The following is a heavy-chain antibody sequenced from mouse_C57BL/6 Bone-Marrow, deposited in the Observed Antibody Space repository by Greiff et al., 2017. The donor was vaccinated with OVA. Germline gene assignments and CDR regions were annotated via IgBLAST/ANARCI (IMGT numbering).Heavy chain of an antibody. CDR1: GFNITDDY. D-gene: IGHD1-1*01. J-gene: IGHJ3*01. CDR2: IDPENGDT. Sequence: EVKLQQSGAELVRPGASVKLSCTASGFNITDDYMHWVKQRPEQGLEWIGWIDPENGDTEYASKFQGKATITADTSSNTAYLQLSSLTSEDTAVYYCTRLTTVVPFAYWGQGTLVTVSA. CDR3: TRLTTVVPFAY. V-gene: IGHV14-4*01.